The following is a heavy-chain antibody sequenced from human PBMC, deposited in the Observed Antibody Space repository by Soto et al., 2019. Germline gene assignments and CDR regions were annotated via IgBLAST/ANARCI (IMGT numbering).Heavy chain of an antibody. V-gene: IGHV3-15*01. CDR3: TTCSRCHCYVDYYGMDV. CDR2: IKTKTDGGTT. J-gene: IGHJ6*02. D-gene: IGHD2-15*01. Sequence: PGGSLRLSFAAPGFTFTYAWVNWVRQAPGKGLEWVGRIKTKTDGGTTDYAEPVKARFTISRDDSKNTVYLQMTSLKTEDTGEYYCTTCSRCHCYVDYYGMDVWGQGTTVTVSS. CDR1: GFTFTYAW.